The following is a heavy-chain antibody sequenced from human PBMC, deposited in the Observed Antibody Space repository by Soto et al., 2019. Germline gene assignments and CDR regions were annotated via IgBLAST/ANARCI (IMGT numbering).Heavy chain of an antibody. Sequence: SCAASGFTFSSYAMSWVRQAPGKGLEWVSAISGSGGSTYYADSVKGRFTISRDNSKNTLYLQMNSLRAEDTAVYYCAKDPRQGYCSGGSCLNWFDPWGQGTLVTVSS. J-gene: IGHJ5*02. CDR3: AKDPRQGYCSGGSCLNWFDP. D-gene: IGHD2-15*01. CDR2: ISGSGGST. CDR1: GFTFSSYA. V-gene: IGHV3-23*01.